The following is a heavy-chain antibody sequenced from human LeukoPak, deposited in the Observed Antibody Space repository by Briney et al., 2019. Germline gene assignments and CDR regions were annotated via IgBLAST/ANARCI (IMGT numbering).Heavy chain of an antibody. CDR1: GFTVSSNY. Sequence: GGSLRLSCAASGFTVSSNYMSWVRQAPGKGLEWVSTIYSGGGTYYVDSVKGRFTISKDNSKNTLYLQMNSLRAEDTAVYYCAKLGYCSSTSCYIYRDAFDIWGQGTMVTVSS. CDR3: AKLGYCSSTSCYIYRDAFDI. D-gene: IGHD2-2*02. CDR2: IYSGGGT. V-gene: IGHV3-53*01. J-gene: IGHJ3*02.